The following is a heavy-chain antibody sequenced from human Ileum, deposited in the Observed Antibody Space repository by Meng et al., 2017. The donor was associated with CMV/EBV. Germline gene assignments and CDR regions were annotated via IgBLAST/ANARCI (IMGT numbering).Heavy chain of an antibody. D-gene: IGHD4/OR15-4a*01. J-gene: IGHJ4*02. CDR2: IWYDESTK. Sequence: SLKISCAASGFTFSSSGMHWVRQAPGRGLEWVAFIWYDESTKYHADSVKGRFTISRDISKNTLYLQINSQRTEDTAVYYCAKDPVLGYWGQGALVTVSS. CDR1: GFTFSSSG. CDR3: AKDPVLGY. V-gene: IGHV3-30*02.